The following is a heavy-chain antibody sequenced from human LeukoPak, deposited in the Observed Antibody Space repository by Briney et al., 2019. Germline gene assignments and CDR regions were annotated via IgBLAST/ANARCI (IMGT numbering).Heavy chain of an antibody. CDR1: GYTFTGYY. V-gene: IGHV1-46*01. Sequence: GASVKVSCKASGYTFTGYYMHWVRQAPGQRLEWMGIINPSGGSTSYAQKFQGRVTMTRDASTSTVYMELSSLRSEDTAVYYCARDLLGATTLEYWGQGTLVTVSS. CDR2: INPSGGST. J-gene: IGHJ4*02. CDR3: ARDLLGATTLEY. D-gene: IGHD1-26*01.